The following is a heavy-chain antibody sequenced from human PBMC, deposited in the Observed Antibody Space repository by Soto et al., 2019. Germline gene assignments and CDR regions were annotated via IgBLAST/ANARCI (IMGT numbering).Heavy chain of an antibody. V-gene: IGHV3-23*05. CDR3: TKDVTGDIGADF. D-gene: IGHD2-21*02. Sequence: GGSLRLSCAASGFAFSNCAMSWVRQAPGKGLEWVSTIKTSGDTTFYADPVKGRFTTSRDDSKNTLCLQMNSLRAEDTATYYCTKDVTGDIGADFWGQGTPVTVSS. J-gene: IGHJ4*02. CDR2: IKTSGDTT. CDR1: GFAFSNCA.